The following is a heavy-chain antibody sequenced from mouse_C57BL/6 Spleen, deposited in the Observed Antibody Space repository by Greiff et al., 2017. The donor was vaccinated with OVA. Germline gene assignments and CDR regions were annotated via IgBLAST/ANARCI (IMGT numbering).Heavy chain of an antibody. CDR2: IYPRSGNT. D-gene: IGHD3-2*02. J-gene: IGHJ3*01. CDR1: GYTFTSYG. CDR3: ARRGSAGQAWFAY. V-gene: IGHV1-81*01. Sequence: QVQLQQSGAELARPGASVKLSCKASGYTFTSYGISWVKQRTGQGLEWIGEIYPRSGNTYYNEKFKGKATLTADKSSSTAYMERRSLTSEDSAVYVCARRGSAGQAWFAYWGQGTLVTVSA.